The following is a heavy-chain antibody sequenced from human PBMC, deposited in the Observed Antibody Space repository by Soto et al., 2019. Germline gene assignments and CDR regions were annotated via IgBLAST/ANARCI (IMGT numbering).Heavy chain of an antibody. D-gene: IGHD2-21*01. CDR2: IYYSGST. J-gene: IGHJ6*03. Sequence: QVQLQESGPGLVKPSETLSLTCTVSGGSISSYYWSWIRQPPGKGLEWSGYIYYSGSTNYNPSLKSRVTISVDTSKYQFSLKLSSVTAADTAVYYCARQGDCGPEEDYYYMDVWGKGTTVTVSS. CDR1: GGSISSYY. CDR3: ARQGDCGPEEDYYYMDV. V-gene: IGHV4-59*08.